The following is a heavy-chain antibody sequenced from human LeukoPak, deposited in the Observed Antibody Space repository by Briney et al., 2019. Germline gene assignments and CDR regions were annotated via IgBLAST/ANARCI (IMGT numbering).Heavy chain of an antibody. CDR1: GYTFTSYY. D-gene: IGHD6-19*01. CDR2: INPSGGST. Sequence: GASVTVSCKASGYTFTSYYMHWVRQAPGQGLEWMGLINPSGGSTIYAQKFQGRVTMTRDTSTGTVYMELSSLRSEDTAVYYCARAPSRKAVAGTWHYYYYYYMDVWGKGTTVTISS. J-gene: IGHJ6*03. V-gene: IGHV1-46*01. CDR3: ARAPSRKAVAGTWHYYYYYYMDV.